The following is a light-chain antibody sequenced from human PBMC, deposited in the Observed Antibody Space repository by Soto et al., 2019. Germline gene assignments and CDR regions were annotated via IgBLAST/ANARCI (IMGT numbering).Light chain of an antibody. CDR2: DAF. CDR3: QQRSNWSPPFT. CDR1: RTIDIY. Sequence: EVVLTQSPATLSLSPGERATLSCRASRTIDIYLAWYQQKPGQAPRLLIYDAFQRAAGIPTRFSGSGSGTDFNFTITSHEPENFSVYYCQQRSNWSPPFTFGQGTKLEI. V-gene: IGKV3-11*01. J-gene: IGKJ2*01.